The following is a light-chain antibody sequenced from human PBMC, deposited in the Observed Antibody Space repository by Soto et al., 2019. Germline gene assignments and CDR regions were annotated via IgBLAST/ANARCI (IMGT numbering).Light chain of an antibody. V-gene: IGLV2-14*01. CDR1: SSDVGGYNY. J-gene: IGLJ2*01. Sequence: QSALTQPASVSGSPGQSITISCTGTSSDVGGYNYVSWYQQHPGKAPKLMIYEVRNRPSGVSNRFSGSKSGNTASLTISGLLAEDEADYYCSSYTSISPVVFGGGTKVTVL. CDR2: EVR. CDR3: SSYTSISPVV.